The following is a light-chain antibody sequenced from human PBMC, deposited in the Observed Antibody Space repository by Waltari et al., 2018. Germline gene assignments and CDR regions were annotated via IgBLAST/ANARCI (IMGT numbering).Light chain of an antibody. Sequence: QSALPQPVSVSGSPGQSITISCTGTSSDVGSYNLVSWYQQHPGKAPKLMIYEDSKRPSGVSNRFSGSKSGNTASLTISGLQAEDEADYYCCSYAGSIYVVFGGGTKLTVL. J-gene: IGLJ2*01. V-gene: IGLV2-23*01. CDR1: SSDVGSYNL. CDR3: CSYAGSIYVV. CDR2: EDS.